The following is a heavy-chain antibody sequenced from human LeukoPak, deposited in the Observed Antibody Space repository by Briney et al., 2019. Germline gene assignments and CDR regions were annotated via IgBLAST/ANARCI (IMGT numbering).Heavy chain of an antibody. Sequence: GGSLRLSCAASKFTFSSYAMSWVRQAPGKGLEWVSIISGSGGNTYYTDSVKGRFTISRDNSENTLYLQMNSLRVEDTAIYYCAKGGRFLEWLFGDSWGQGTLVTVSS. V-gene: IGHV3-23*01. CDR3: AKGGRFLEWLFGDS. CDR1: KFTFSSYA. D-gene: IGHD3-3*01. J-gene: IGHJ4*02. CDR2: ISGSGGNT.